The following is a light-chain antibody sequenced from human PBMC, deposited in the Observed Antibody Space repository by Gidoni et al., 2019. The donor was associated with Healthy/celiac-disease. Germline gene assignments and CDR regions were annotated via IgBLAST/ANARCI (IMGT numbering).Light chain of an antibody. Sequence: SYVLTQPPSLSVAPGPTARSTCGGNNIGSKSVHWYQQQPGQAPVLVVYDDSDRPSGIPERFSGSNSGNTATLTISRVEAGDEADYYCQVWDSSSDHVVFGGGTKLTVL. V-gene: IGLV3-21*02. CDR1: NIGSKS. J-gene: IGLJ2*01. CDR2: DDS. CDR3: QVWDSSSDHVV.